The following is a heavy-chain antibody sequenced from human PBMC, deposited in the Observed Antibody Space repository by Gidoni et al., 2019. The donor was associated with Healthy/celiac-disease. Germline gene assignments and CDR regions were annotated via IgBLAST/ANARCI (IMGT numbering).Heavy chain of an antibody. CDR3: ARVGYSSGWYGEDNWFDP. V-gene: IGHV4-59*02. CDR2: IYYSGSN. D-gene: IGHD6-19*01. Sequence: QVQLQESGPGLVKPPYTFSLTCTDPVASVSSYYWSCIRQPPGKGLEWIGYIYYSGSNNYNPSLKSRVTISVDTSKNQFSLKLSSVTAADTAVYYCARVGYSSGWYGEDNWFDPWGQGTLVTVSS. CDR1: VASVSSYY. J-gene: IGHJ5*02.